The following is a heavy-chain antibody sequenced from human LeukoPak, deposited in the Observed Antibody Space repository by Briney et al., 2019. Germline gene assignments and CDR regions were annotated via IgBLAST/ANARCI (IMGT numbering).Heavy chain of an antibody. Sequence: PGGSLRLSCAASAFSVGSNYMTWVRQAPGKGLEWVSLIYSGGSTYYADSVKGRFTISRDNSKNTLYLQMNSLRAEDTAIYYCATYRQVLLPFESWGQGTLVTVSS. D-gene: IGHD2-8*02. J-gene: IGHJ4*02. CDR1: AFSVGSNY. CDR2: IYSGGST. CDR3: ATYRQVLLPFES. V-gene: IGHV3-66*01.